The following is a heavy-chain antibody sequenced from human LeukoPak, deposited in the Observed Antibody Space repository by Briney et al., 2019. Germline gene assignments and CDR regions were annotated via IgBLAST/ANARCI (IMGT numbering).Heavy chain of an antibody. Sequence: PSETLSLTCAVYGGSFSGYYWSWIRQPPGKGLEWIGEINHSGSTNYNPSLKSRVTISVDTSKNQFSLKLSSVTAADTAVYYCARGDIVSAFDIWGQGTMVTVSS. CDR2: INHSGST. V-gene: IGHV4-34*01. CDR1: GGSFSGYY. D-gene: IGHD2-15*01. J-gene: IGHJ3*02. CDR3: ARGDIVSAFDI.